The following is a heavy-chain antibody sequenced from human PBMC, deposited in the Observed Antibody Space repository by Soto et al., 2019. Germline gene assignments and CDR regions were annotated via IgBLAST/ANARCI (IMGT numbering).Heavy chain of an antibody. J-gene: IGHJ5*02. CDR3: ARGPNSDT. V-gene: IGHV3-53*01. CDR2: TYSGGNP. CDR1: GFSVGGNY. Sequence: GGSLRLSCAASGFSVGGNYMSWARLAPGKGLECVSLTYSGGNPYYADSVGGRFTLSRDNSENTLYLQMNSLRVEDTAVYFCARGPNSDTWGQGTLVTVS.